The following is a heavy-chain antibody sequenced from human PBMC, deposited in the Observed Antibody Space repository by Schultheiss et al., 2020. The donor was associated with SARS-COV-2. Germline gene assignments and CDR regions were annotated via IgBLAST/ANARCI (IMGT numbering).Heavy chain of an antibody. CDR1: GGSISSGGYY. V-gene: IGHV4-30-2*01. Sequence: SQTLSLTCAVSGGSISSGGYYWSWIRQHPGKGLEWIGEIYHSGSTNYNPSLKSRVTISVDKSKNQFSLKLSSVTAADTAVYYCARDSLLYYFDYWGQGTLVTVSS. CDR3: ARDSLLYYFDY. CDR2: IYHSGST. D-gene: IGHD3-10*01. J-gene: IGHJ4*02.